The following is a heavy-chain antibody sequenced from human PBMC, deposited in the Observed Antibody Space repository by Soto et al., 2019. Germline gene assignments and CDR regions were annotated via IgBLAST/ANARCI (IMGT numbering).Heavy chain of an antibody. V-gene: IGHV4-59*06. CDR2: ISYRGTT. Sequence: AGSLRLSCAASGFTFSSYSMNLIRQPPGKGLEWVGHISYRGTTFYNPSLKSRATVSMDTSKSQFSLKLASVTAADTAVYYCAKAEGTYTWSSEFDSWGQGTLFTV. CDR3: AKAEGTYTWSSEFDS. J-gene: IGHJ4*02. D-gene: IGHD3-16*01. CDR1: GFTFSSYS.